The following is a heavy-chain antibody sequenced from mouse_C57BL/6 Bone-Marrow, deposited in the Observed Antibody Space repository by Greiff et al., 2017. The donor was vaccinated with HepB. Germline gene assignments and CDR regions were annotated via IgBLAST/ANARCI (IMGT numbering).Heavy chain of an antibody. J-gene: IGHJ2*01. CDR2: IDPSDSYT. CDR1: GYTFTSYW. V-gene: IGHV1-50*01. Sequence: VQLQQPGAELVKPGASVKLSCKASGYTFTSYWMQWVKQRPGQGLEWIGEIDPSDSYTNYNQKFKGKATLTVDTSSSTAYMQLSSLTSEDSAVYYCARVTTEVSYWGQGTNLTVSS. CDR3: ARVTTEVSY. D-gene: IGHD1-1*01.